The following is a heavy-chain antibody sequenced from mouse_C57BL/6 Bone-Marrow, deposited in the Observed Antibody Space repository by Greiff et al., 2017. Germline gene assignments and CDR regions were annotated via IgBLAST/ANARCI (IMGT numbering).Heavy chain of an antibody. CDR3: ARFGEFNAY. CDR1: GYTFTSYW. J-gene: IGHJ3*01. CDR2: IDPSDSYT. D-gene: IGHD3-1*01. Sequence: QVQLQQPGAELVMPGASVKLSCKASGYTFTSYWMHWVKQRPGQGLEWIGEIDPSDSYTNYNQKFKGKSTLTVDKSSSTAYMQLSSLTSEDSAVYYCARFGEFNAYWGQGTLVTVSA. V-gene: IGHV1-69*01.